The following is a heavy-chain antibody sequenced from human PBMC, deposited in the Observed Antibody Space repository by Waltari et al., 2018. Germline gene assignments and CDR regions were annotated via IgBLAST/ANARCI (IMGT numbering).Heavy chain of an antibody. V-gene: IGHV1-69*05. CDR1: GGTFSSYA. D-gene: IGHD1-7*01. J-gene: IGHJ4*02. Sequence: QVQLVQSGAEVKKPGSSVKVSCKASGGTFSSYAISWVRQAPGQGLEWMGGIQPIFGKANLGKKFQGRVTITTDESTSTAYMELSSLRSEDTAVYYCARELELRKTKYEYWGQGTLVTVSS. CDR3: ARELELRKTKYEY. CDR2: IQPIFGKA.